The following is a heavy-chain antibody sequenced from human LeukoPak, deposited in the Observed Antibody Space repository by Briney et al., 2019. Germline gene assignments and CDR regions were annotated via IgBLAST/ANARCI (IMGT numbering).Heavy chain of an antibody. D-gene: IGHD5-24*01. Sequence: GGSLRLSCAASGFTFRTYAMSWVRQAPGKGLEWVSGISDSGDGTYYAESVKGRFTISRDNAKNSLYLQMNSLRAEDTAVYYCARDRDDYVDYWGQGTLVTVSS. J-gene: IGHJ4*02. CDR3: ARDRDDYVDY. CDR1: GFTFRTYA. CDR2: ISDSGDGT. V-gene: IGHV3-23*01.